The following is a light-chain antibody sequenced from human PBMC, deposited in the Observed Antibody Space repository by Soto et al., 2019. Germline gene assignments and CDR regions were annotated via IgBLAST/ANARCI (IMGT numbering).Light chain of an antibody. CDR3: VLYMGSGVRV. CDR2: NTD. J-gene: IGLJ1*01. CDR1: SGSVSSSYY. V-gene: IGLV8-61*01. Sequence: QTVVTQEPSFSVSPGGTVTLTCALSSGSVSSSYYPSWYQQTPGQAPRTLIYNTDTRSSGVPDRFSGSILGNKAALTITGAQADDESDYYCVLYMGSGVRVFGTGTKVTVL.